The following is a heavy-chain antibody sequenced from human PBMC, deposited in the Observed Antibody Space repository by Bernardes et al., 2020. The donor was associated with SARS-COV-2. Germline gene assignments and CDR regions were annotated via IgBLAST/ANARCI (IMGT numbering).Heavy chain of an antibody. J-gene: IGHJ4*02. CDR1: GGSIRSYY. Sequence: TLSLTGAVSGGSIRSYYWSWIRQPPGKGLEWIGHIFHSGSTTYNPSLQSRITISVDTSKNQFSLKLNSVTAADTAMYYCARFTYDSSGYYLGYWGQGTLVTVSS. D-gene: IGHD3-22*01. V-gene: IGHV4-59*08. CDR2: IFHSGST. CDR3: ARFTYDSSGYYLGY.